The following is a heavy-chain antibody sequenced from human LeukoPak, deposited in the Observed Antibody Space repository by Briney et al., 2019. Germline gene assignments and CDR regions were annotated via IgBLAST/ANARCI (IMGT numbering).Heavy chain of an antibody. D-gene: IGHD6-6*01. V-gene: IGHV3-33*01. Sequence: PGGSLRLSCAASGFTFSSYGMHWVRQAPGKGLEWVAVIWYDGSNKYYADSAKGRFTISRDNSKNTLYLQMNSLRAEDTAVYYCAREVIAAPNYYYYYMDVWGKGTTVTVSS. CDR2: IWYDGSNK. CDR3: AREVIAAPNYYYYYMDV. J-gene: IGHJ6*03. CDR1: GFTFSSYG.